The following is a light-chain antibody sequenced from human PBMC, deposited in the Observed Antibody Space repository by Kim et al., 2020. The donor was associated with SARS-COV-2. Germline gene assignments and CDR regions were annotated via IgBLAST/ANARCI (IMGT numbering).Light chain of an antibody. V-gene: IGLV3-19*01. J-gene: IGLJ2*01. CDR3: NSRDSSGDHVV. CDR1: SLRSSY. Sequence: ALGQTVRITCQGDSLRSSYASWYQQKPGQAPVLVIYGKNNRPSGIPDRFSGSGSGNTASLTITGAQAEDEADYYCNSRDSSGDHVVFGGGTQLTVL. CDR2: GKN.